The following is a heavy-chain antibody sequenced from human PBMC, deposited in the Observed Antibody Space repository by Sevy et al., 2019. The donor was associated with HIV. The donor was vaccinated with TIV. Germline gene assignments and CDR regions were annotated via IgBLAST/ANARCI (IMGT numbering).Heavy chain of an antibody. Sequence: GGSLRLSCVASGFRFSSDWMHWVRQVPGKGLVWVSRIIGDGSTTVYADFVKRRFTVSRDNAKSTLYLQMNYLRAEDTAVYYCARGAAPQKYWGQGTMVTVSS. V-gene: IGHV3-74*01. J-gene: IGHJ4*02. CDR3: ARGAAPQKY. CDR1: GFRFSSDW. CDR2: IIGDGSTT. D-gene: IGHD2-15*01.